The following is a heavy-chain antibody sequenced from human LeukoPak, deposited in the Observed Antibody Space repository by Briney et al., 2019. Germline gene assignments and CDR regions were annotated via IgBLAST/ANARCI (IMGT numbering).Heavy chain of an antibody. D-gene: IGHD1-26*01. CDR3: ARLASRMGGSYSALGY. CDR1: GYTFTSYG. V-gene: IGHV1-18*01. Sequence: ASVKVSCKASGYTFTSYGISWVRQAPGQGLEWMGWISAYNGNTNYAQKLQGRVTMTTDTSTSTAYMELRSLRSDDTAVYYCARLASRMGGSYSALGYWGQGTLVTVSS. CDR2: ISAYNGNT. J-gene: IGHJ4*02.